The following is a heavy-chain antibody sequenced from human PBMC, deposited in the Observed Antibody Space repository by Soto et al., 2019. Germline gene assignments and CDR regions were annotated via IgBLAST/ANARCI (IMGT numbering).Heavy chain of an antibody. CDR3: RRSSRYSTDV. CDR1: QWSSVRSSY. D-gene: IGHD2-2*01. J-gene: IGHJ6*02. CDR2: IYSIGSS. Sequence: TPPLTCTLVQWSSVRSSYWGWIRQPPGKGLEWIGSIYSIGSSYYNPSLKGRVTISADTSKNQFSLNLISVTAADTAVYYCRRSSRYSTDVWGQGTTVT. V-gene: IGHV4-39*01.